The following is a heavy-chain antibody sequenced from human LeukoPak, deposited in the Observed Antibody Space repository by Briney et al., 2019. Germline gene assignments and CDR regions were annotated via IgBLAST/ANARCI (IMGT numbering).Heavy chain of an antibody. J-gene: IGHJ6*04. CDR3: ARDDGPKEQWLVRTPNYYYGMDV. CDR1: GGTFSSYA. V-gene: IGHV1-69*13. Sequence: SVKVSCKASGGTFSSYAISWVRQAPGQGLEWMGGIIPIFGTANYAQKFQGRVTITADESTSTAYMELSSLRSEDTAVYYCARDDGPKEQWLVRTPNYYYGMDVWSKGTTVTVSS. D-gene: IGHD6-19*01. CDR2: IIPIFGTA.